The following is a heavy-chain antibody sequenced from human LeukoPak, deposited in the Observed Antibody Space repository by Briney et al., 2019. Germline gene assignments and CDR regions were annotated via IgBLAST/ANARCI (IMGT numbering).Heavy chain of an antibody. CDR2: IYYSGST. J-gene: IGHJ4*02. D-gene: IGHD6-19*01. CDR3: ARGQWLVNY. CDR1: GGSISSHY. V-gene: IGHV4-59*11. Sequence: PETLSLTCTVSGGSISSHYWSWIRQPPGKGLEWIGYIYYSGSTNYNPSLKSRVTISVDTSKNQFSLKLSSVTAADTAVYYCARGQWLVNYWGQGTLVTVSS.